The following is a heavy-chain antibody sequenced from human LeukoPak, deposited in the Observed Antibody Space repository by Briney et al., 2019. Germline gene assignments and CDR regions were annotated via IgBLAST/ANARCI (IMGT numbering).Heavy chain of an antibody. CDR2: IYSDSTT. D-gene: IGHD2-15*01. Sequence: PGGSLRLSCAASGFTVSSNYMSWARQAPGKGLEWVSIIYSDSTTDYADSVKGRFTISRDSSKNSLYLQLNSLRAEDTAVYYCARGGIWGHAFDIWGQGTVVTVSS. CDR1: GFTVSSNY. J-gene: IGHJ3*02. V-gene: IGHV3-66*01. CDR3: ARGGIWGHAFDI.